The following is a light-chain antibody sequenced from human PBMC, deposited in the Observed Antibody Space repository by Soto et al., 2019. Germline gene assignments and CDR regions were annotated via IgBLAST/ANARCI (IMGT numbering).Light chain of an antibody. J-gene: IGKJ5*01. V-gene: IGKV3-11*01. Sequence: EIVMTQSPATLSVSPGERATLSCRASQSVSSNLAWYQQKPGQAPRLLIYGISIRATGIPDRFSGSGSRTDFILTISSLEPEDFAVYYCQQRSNWPITFGQGTRLEIK. CDR2: GIS. CDR1: QSVSSN. CDR3: QQRSNWPIT.